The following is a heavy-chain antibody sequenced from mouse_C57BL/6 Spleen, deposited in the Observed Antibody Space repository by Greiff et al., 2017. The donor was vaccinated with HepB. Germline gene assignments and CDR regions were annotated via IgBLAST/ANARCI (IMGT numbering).Heavy chain of an antibody. J-gene: IGHJ2*01. D-gene: IGHD2-2*01. CDR3: ARSGVTPDGPFDY. CDR2: INPSSGYT. CDR1: GYTFTSYW. V-gene: IGHV1-7*01. Sequence: VQLQQSGAELAKPGASVKLSCKASGYTFTSYWMHWVKQRPGQGLEWIGYINPSSGYTKYNQKFKDKATLTADKSSSTAYMQLSILTYEDSAVYYCARSGVTPDGPFDYWGQGTTLTVSS.